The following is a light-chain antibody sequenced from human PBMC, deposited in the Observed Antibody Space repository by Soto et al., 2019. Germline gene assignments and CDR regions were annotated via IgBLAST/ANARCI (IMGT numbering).Light chain of an antibody. CDR1: QSVSSSD. Sequence: EIVLTHSPGTLSFSQGEIATLSCRASQSVSSSDLAWYQQKFGQAPRLLIYGASSRATGIPDRFSGRGFGRDFTLTISRLEPEDFAVYYCQQYGSSPLTFGGGTKVDIK. CDR3: QQYGSSPLT. CDR2: GAS. J-gene: IGKJ4*01. V-gene: IGKV3-20*01.